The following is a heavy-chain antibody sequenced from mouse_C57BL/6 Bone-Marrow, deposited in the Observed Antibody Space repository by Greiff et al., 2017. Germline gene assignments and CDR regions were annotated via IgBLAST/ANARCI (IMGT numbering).Heavy chain of an antibody. Sequence: EVHVKQSGPELVKPGASVKISCTASGFSFTGYYMNWVKQSPEKSLEWIGEINPSTGGPTYTQKFQAKATLTVDKSSSTAYMQLKSLTSEDSAVYYCARKVRRIFAYWGQGTLVTVSA. CDR2: INPSTGGP. V-gene: IGHV1-42*01. J-gene: IGHJ3*01. CDR1: GFSFTGYY. CDR3: ARKVRRIFAY. D-gene: IGHD1-3*01.